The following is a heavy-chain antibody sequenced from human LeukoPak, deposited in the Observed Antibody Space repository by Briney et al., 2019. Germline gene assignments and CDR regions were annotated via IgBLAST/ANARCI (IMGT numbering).Heavy chain of an antibody. D-gene: IGHD3-22*01. CDR1: GFTFSSYA. J-gene: IGHJ3*02. V-gene: IGHV3-23*01. CDR3: AKDLMYYYDSSGYYAPFDAFDI. Sequence: PGGSLRLSCAASGFTFSSYAMSWVRQAPGKGLEWVSAISGSGGSTYYADSVKGRFTISRDNSKNTLYLQMNSLRAADTAVYYCAKDLMYYYDSSGYYAPFDAFDIWGQGTMVTVSS. CDR2: ISGSGGST.